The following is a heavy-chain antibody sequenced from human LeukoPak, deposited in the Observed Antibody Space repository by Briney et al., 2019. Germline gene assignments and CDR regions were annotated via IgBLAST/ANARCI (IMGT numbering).Heavy chain of an antibody. D-gene: IGHD2-15*01. Sequence: SETLSLTCTVSGGSISSGSYYWGWIRQPPGKGLEWIGSIYYSGSTYYNPSLKSRVTISVDTSRNQFSLKLSSVTAADTAVYYCARDGFVVAATVSSTRWFDPWGQGTLVTVSS. J-gene: IGHJ5*02. V-gene: IGHV4-39*07. CDR2: IYYSGST. CDR3: ARDGFVVAATVSSTRWFDP. CDR1: GGSISSGSYY.